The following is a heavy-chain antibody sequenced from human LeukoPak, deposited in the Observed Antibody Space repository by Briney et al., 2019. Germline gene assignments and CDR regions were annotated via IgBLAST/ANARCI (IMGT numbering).Heavy chain of an antibody. CDR3: ARGAYGSGSYYNYYGMDV. J-gene: IGHJ6*02. CDR1: GYTFATRW. CDR2: IYPDDSDA. V-gene: IGHV5-51*01. Sequence: GESLKISCKGSGYTFATRWLAWVRQMPGRGLEWMGIIYPDDSDAMYSPSFQGQVTISADKSISTAYLQWSSLKASDSAMHYCARGAYGSGSYYNYYGMDVWGQGTTVTVSS. D-gene: IGHD3-10*01.